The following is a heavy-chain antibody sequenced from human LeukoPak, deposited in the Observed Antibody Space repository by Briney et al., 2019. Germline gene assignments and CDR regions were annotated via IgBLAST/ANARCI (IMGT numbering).Heavy chain of an antibody. V-gene: IGHV4-39*01. Sequence: PSETLSLTCTVSGGSISSSSYYWGWIRQPPGKGLEWIGNVYFRGSTYYNPSLKSRVTISVDTSKNQFSLKLNSVTASDTAVYFCARSLAAAGINWGQGTLVTVSS. CDR2: VYFRGST. CDR1: GGSISSSSYY. CDR3: ARSLAAAGIN. J-gene: IGHJ4*02. D-gene: IGHD6-13*01.